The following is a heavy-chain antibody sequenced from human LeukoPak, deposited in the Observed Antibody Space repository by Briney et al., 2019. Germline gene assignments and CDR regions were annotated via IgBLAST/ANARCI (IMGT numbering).Heavy chain of an antibody. D-gene: IGHD3-10*01. V-gene: IGHV4-39*01. CDR1: GGSISSSSYY. CDR2: IYYSGST. Sequence: SETLSLTCTVSGGSISSSSYYWGWLRQPPGTGLEWIGSIYYSGSTYYNPSLKSRVTISVDTSKNQFSLKLSSVTAADTAVYYCARHPHYGSGSYRNYNWFDPWGQGTLVTVSS. J-gene: IGHJ5*02. CDR3: ARHPHYGSGSYRNYNWFDP.